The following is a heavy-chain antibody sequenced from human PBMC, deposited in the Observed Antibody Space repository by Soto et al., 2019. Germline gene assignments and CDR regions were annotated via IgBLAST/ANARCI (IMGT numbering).Heavy chain of an antibody. V-gene: IGHV4-4*07. CDR2: VYSSRNT. CDR1: GGSISTYY. CDR3: ARGAAAGVDYGMDV. J-gene: IGHJ6*02. Sequence: PSETLSLTCSVSGGSISTYYWSWIRQPAGKGLEWIGRVYSSRNTNYNPSLNSRVTMSVDTSKKQLSLDLSSVTAADTAVYYCARGAAAGVDYGMDVWGQGTTVTVSS. D-gene: IGHD6-13*01.